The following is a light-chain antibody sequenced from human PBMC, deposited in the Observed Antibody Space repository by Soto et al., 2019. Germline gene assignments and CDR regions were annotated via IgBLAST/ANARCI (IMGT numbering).Light chain of an antibody. Sequence: QSVLTQPPSVSGAQGQRVTISCPGSSSNIGAGYDVHWYQQLPGTAPKLLIYGNSNRPSGVPDRFSGSKSGTSASLAITGLQAEDEADYYCQSYDSSLSGSVVFGGGTKVTVL. CDR2: GNS. CDR3: QSYDSSLSGSVV. J-gene: IGLJ2*01. V-gene: IGLV1-40*01. CDR1: SSNIGAGYD.